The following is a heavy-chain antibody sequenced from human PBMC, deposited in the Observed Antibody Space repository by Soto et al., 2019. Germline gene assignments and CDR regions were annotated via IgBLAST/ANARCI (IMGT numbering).Heavy chain of an antibody. CDR2: IFYSGSF. D-gene: IGHD3-3*01. CDR1: GGSISSGTSY. CDR3: AIAPETPSIFGAALPYFFDY. V-gene: IGHV4-31*03. J-gene: IGHJ4*02. Sequence: PSETLSLTCTVSGGSISSGTSYWSWIRQRPGKGMEWIGYIFYSGSFYYTPSLRGRVMILADTSKNQFTLRLSSVTAADTAVYYCAIAPETPSIFGAALPYFFDYWGQGTLVTVSS.